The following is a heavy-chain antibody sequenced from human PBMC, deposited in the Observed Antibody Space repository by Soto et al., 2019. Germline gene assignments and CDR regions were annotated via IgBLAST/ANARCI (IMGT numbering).Heavy chain of an antibody. D-gene: IGHD6-13*01. CDR1: GFTFSSYG. CDR2: ISYDGSNK. J-gene: IGHJ4*02. Sequence: GGSLRLSCAASGFTFSSYGMHWVRQAPGKGLEGVAVISYDGSNKYYADSVKGRFTISRDNSKNTLYLQMNSLRAEDTAVYYCAKGIAAAGPPDYWGQGNLVTVYS. CDR3: AKGIAAAGPPDY. V-gene: IGHV3-30*18.